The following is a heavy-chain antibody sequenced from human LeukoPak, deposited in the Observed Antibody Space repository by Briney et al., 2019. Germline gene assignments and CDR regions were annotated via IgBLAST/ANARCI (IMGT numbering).Heavy chain of an antibody. D-gene: IGHD4-11*01. Sequence: SETLSLTCTVSGGSISSSSYYWGWIRQPPGKGLEWIGTIFYSGSTYYNPSLKSRVTISVDTSKNQFSLKLSSVTAADTAVYYCARCRTTYYKDVWGKGTTVTVSS. CDR3: ARCRTTYYKDV. CDR1: GGSISSSSYY. J-gene: IGHJ6*03. V-gene: IGHV4-39*07. CDR2: IFYSGST.